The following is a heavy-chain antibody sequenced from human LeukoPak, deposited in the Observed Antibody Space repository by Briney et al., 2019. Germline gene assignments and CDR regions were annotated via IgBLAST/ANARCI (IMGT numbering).Heavy chain of an antibody. V-gene: IGHV4-34*01. Sequence: SETLSLTCAVYGGSVSGYYWSWIRQPPGKGLEWIGEINHSGSTNYNPSLKSRVTISVDTSKNQFSLKLSSVTAADTAVYYCARDLKARIDYWGQGTLVTVSS. CDR1: GGSVSGYY. CDR3: ARDLKARIDY. J-gene: IGHJ4*02. CDR2: INHSGST.